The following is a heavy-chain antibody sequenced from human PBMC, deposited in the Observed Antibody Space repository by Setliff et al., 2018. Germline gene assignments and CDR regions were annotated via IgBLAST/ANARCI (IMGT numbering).Heavy chain of an antibody. V-gene: IGHV3-23*03. Sequence: PGGSLRLSCAASGFTFSSDAMTWVRQAPGKGLVWVSIISSEGDDIYYADSVKGRFTISRDNSKSTLYLHMNSLRAEDTAVYYCAKCSSWRGHYPHFIYWGQGTLVTVSS. CDR1: GFTFSSDA. CDR3: AKCSSWRGHYPHFIY. D-gene: IGHD6-13*01. CDR2: ISSEGDDI. J-gene: IGHJ4*02.